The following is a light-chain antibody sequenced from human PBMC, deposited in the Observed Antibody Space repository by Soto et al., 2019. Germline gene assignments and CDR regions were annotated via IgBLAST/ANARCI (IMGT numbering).Light chain of an antibody. CDR2: DAS. Sequence: EIVLTQSPATLSLSPGERATLSCRASQSVSSYLAWYQQKPGQAPRLLIYDASSRATGIPARFSGSGSGTDFTLTISSLEPLDFAVYYCQQRGYTFSQGTKLEIK. V-gene: IGKV3-11*01. CDR3: QQRGYT. J-gene: IGKJ2*01. CDR1: QSVSSY.